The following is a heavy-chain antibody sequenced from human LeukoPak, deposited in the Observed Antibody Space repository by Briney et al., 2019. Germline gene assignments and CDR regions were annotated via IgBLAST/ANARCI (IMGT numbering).Heavy chain of an antibody. CDR3: ARVGYYYESSSYSGAFDI. D-gene: IGHD3-22*01. CDR1: GFTFDDYG. CDR2: INLNGGST. Sequence: GGSLRLSCTASGFTFDDYGMSWVRQAPGEGLEWVSGINLNGGSTGYADSVKGRFTISRDNAKNSLYLQMNSLRAEDTALYYCARVGYYYESSSYSGAFDIWGQGAMVTVSS. V-gene: IGHV3-20*04. J-gene: IGHJ3*02.